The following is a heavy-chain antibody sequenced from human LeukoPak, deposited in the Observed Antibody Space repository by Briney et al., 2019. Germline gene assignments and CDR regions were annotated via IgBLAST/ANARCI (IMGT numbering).Heavy chain of an antibody. J-gene: IGHJ4*02. CDR2: IVVGSGNT. CDR1: GVTFTSSA. CDR3: ARGLRTGMVMFTE. D-gene: IGHD5-18*01. Sequence: GTSVKVSCNASGVTFTSSAVQWVRQARGQRLEWIGWIVVGSGNTNYAQKFQERTTITRDMSTSTAYMERSSLRSEDTAVYYCARGLRTGMVMFTEWGQGTLVTVSS. V-gene: IGHV1-58*01.